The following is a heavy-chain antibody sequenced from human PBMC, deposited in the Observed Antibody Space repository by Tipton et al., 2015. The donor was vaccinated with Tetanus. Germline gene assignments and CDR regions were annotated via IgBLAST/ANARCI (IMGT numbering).Heavy chain of an antibody. CDR2: ITDTGRT. Sequence: TLSLTCNVSGVSVTTYHWSWIRQPSGKGLEWIGYITDTGRTNYSPSLRNRLTISIDTSKTHFSLRLDSVTAADTAVYYCATDRRGPGEVRGLDNWGQGTLVTVSS. J-gene: IGHJ4*02. V-gene: IGHV4-59*02. CDR3: ATDRRGPGEVRGLDN. CDR1: GVSVTTYH. D-gene: IGHD3-10*01.